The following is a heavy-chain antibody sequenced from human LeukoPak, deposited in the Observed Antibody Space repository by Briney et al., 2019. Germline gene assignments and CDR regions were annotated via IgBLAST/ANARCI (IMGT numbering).Heavy chain of an antibody. CDR2: INRDGSER. J-gene: IGHJ6*02. CDR1: GFTFSNYW. Sequence: GGSLRLSCAASGFTFSNYWMTWVRQAPGRGLEWVANINRDGSERYYVDSVKGRFTISRDDAKSSLYLQMNSLRAEDTAVYYCARRNAMDVWGQGTTVIVFS. V-gene: IGHV3-7*03. CDR3: ARRNAMDV.